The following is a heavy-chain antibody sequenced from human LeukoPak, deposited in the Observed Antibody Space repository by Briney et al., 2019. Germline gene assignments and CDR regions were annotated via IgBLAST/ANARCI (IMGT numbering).Heavy chain of an antibody. J-gene: IGHJ4*02. D-gene: IGHD3-10*01. CDR2: IKQDGSEK. V-gene: IGHV3-7*01. Sequence: PGGSLRLSCAASGFTFRSYWMSWVRQAPGKGLEWVANIKQDGSEKYYVDSVRGRFTISRDNAKNSLYLQMNSLRAEDTAVYYCATYITMVRGPKYYFDYWGQGILVTVSS. CDR1: GFTFRSYW. CDR3: ATYITMVRGPKYYFDY.